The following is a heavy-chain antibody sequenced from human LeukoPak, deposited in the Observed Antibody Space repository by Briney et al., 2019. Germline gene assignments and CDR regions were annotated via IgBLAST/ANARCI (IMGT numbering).Heavy chain of an antibody. D-gene: IGHD1-7*01. CDR2: ISGSGGST. Sequence: GGSLRLSCAASGFTFSSYAMSWVRQAPGKGLEWVSAISGSGGSTYYADSVKGRFTISRDNSKNTLYLQMNSLRAEDTTVYYCAKELTASENWNYAGFDYWGQGTLVTVSS. V-gene: IGHV3-23*01. CDR3: AKELTASENWNYAGFDY. CDR1: GFTFSSYA. J-gene: IGHJ4*02.